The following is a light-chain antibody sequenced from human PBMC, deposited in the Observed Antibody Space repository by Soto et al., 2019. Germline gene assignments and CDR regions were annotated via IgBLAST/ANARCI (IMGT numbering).Light chain of an antibody. CDR1: SSDVGGYNY. CDR3: SSYAGSNNLL. Sequence: QSVLTQPPSASGSPGQSVTISCTGTSSDVGGYNYVSWYQHHPGKAPKLMIYEVSKRPSGVPDRFSASKSGNTASLTVSGLQAEDEADYYCSSYAGSNNLLFGGGTKLTVL. V-gene: IGLV2-8*01. CDR2: EVS. J-gene: IGLJ2*01.